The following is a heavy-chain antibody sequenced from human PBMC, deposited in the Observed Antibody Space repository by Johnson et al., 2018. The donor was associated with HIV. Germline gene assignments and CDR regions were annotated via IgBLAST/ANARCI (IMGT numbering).Heavy chain of an antibody. CDR1: GFTFRNYA. CDR2: ISGGGSST. J-gene: IGHJ3*02. D-gene: IGHD3-3*02. Sequence: VQLVESGGGLVQPGGSLRLSCAASGFTFRNYAMSWVRQAPGKGLEWVSTISGGGSSTYYADSVKGRFTISRDNSKNALYLQMNSLRAEDTAVYSCAMCIFDAFDIWGQGTMVTVSS. CDR3: AMCIFDAFDI. V-gene: IGHV3-23*04.